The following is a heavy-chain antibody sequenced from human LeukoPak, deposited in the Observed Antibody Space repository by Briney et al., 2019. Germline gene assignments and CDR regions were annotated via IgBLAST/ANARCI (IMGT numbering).Heavy chain of an antibody. Sequence: GASVKVSCKASGYTFTSYGISWVRQAPGQGLEWMGWINPNSGGTNYAQKFQGRVTMTRDTSISTAYMELSRLRSDDTAVYYCARGKRLVATGIEYYYYYMDVWGKGTTVTISS. D-gene: IGHD5-12*01. J-gene: IGHJ6*03. V-gene: IGHV1-2*02. CDR2: INPNSGGT. CDR1: GYTFTSYG. CDR3: ARGKRLVATGIEYYYYYMDV.